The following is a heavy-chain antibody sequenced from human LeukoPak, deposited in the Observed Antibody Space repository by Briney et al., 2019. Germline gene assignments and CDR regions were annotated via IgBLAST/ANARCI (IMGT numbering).Heavy chain of an antibody. J-gene: IGHJ5*02. CDR3: ARDREVRKWFDP. V-gene: IGHV3-48*03. D-gene: IGHD2-2*01. CDR1: GFTFSSYE. Sequence: GGSLRLSCAASGFTFSSYEMNWVRQAPGKGLEWVSYISSSGSTIYYADSVKGRFTISRDNAKNSLYLQMNSLRAEDTAVYYCARDREVRKWFDPWGQGTLVTVSS. CDR2: ISSSGSTI.